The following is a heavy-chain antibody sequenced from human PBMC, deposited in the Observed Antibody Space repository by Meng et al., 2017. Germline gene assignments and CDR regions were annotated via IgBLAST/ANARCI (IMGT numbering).Heavy chain of an antibody. V-gene: IGHV1-46*04. Sequence: ASVQVSCKASGFTFTTYYYHWVRQTPGQGLEWMGIINPSGGRPTYAQKLQGRVTLTRDTSTTTVYMELSSLRSEDTAMYYCARDVGADAFDLWGQGTMVTVSS. CDR1: GFTFTTYY. CDR2: INPSGGRP. CDR3: ARDVGADAFDL. D-gene: IGHD3-16*01. J-gene: IGHJ3*01.